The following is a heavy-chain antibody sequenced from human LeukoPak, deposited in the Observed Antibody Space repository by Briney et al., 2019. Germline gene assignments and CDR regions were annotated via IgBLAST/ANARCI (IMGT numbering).Heavy chain of an antibody. V-gene: IGHV3-66*01. CDR1: GFTVSGNY. J-gene: IGHJ4*02. D-gene: IGHD4-17*01. Sequence: GGSLRLFCAAPGFTVSGNYMSWVRQAPGEGLEWVSVIYSGDYTYYADSVKGRFTISRDNFKNTLYLQMNSLRAEDTAVYYCARDSHGDGIGRWGQGTLVTVSS. CDR3: ARDSHGDGIGR. CDR2: IYSGDYT.